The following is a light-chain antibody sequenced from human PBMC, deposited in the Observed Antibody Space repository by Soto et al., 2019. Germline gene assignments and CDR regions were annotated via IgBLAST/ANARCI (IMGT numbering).Light chain of an antibody. J-gene: IGKJ5*01. CDR2: GAS. Sequence: EIVLTQFPGTLSLSPWERATLSGRASQSVSSSYLAWYQQKPCQAPRLLIYGASNRATGTPDRFSGSECGTDFTPTISSLQSEDFAVYYCQQYSKWPPITFGQGTRLEIK. CDR3: QQYSKWPPIT. V-gene: IGKV3-20*01. CDR1: QSVSSSY.